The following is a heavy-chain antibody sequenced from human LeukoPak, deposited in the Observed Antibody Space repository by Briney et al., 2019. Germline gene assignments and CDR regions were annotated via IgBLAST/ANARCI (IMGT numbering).Heavy chain of an antibody. CDR2: ISNSGNT. CDR3: ARGATHSSGPTAL. CDR1: GGSISSYY. D-gene: IGHD6-19*01. J-gene: IGHJ6*02. V-gene: IGHV4-59*01. Sequence: SETLSLTCSVSGGSISSYYWSWIRQPPGKGLEWIGFISNSGNTNYNPSLKNRVLISVDTSENQFSLKLSSVTAADTAVYYCARGATHSSGPTALWGQGTTVTVSS.